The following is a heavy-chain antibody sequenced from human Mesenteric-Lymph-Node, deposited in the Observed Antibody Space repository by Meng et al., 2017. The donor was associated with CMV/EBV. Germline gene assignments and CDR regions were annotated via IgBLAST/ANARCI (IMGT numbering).Heavy chain of an antibody. V-gene: IGHV4-34*01. J-gene: IGHJ4*02. Sequence: QGQLHQWGEGMWKPSETLSVTCAVDGGSFSGYSWNWIRQSPEKGLEWIGEINHSGSTTYNPSFTSRIIISVDTSTNQISLNMSSVTAADTAVYYCARGSSYDILTGYFDYWGQGALVTVSS. CDR3: ARGSSYDILTGYFDY. CDR1: GGSFSGYS. D-gene: IGHD3-9*01. CDR2: INHSGST.